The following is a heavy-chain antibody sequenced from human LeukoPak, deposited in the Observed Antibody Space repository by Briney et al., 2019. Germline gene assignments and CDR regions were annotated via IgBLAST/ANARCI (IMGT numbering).Heavy chain of an antibody. V-gene: IGHV1-8*02. CDR3: ARRLAATGAGNWFDP. J-gene: IGHJ5*02. CDR2: MNPNSGNT. CDR1: GNSLRDTS. Sequence: ASVKVSCKVSGNSLRDTSIHWVRQAPGQWLEWMGWMNPNSGNTGYAQKFQGRVTLTRNTSISTAYMELSSLRSEDTAVYYCARRLAATGAGNWFDPWGQGTLVTVSS. D-gene: IGHD6-13*01.